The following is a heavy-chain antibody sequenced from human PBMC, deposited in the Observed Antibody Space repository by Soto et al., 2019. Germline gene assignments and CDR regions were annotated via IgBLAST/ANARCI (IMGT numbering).Heavy chain of an antibody. D-gene: IGHD3-3*01. CDR3: ARAQSAFWSGSPRYYYGMDV. Sequence: PSETLSLTCTVSGGSISSYYWSWIRQPPGKGLEWIGYIYYSGSTNYNPSLKSRVTISVDTSKNQFSLKLSSVTAADTAVYYCARAQSAFWSGSPRYYYGMDVWGQGTTVTVSS. CDR1: GGSISSYY. J-gene: IGHJ6*02. CDR2: IYYSGST. V-gene: IGHV4-59*01.